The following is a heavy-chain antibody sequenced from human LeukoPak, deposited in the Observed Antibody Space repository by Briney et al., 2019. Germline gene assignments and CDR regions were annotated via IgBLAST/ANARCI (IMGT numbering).Heavy chain of an antibody. CDR3: ARDRGDYGKYGYYYYYMDV. V-gene: IGHV3-21*01. CDR2: ISSSSIYI. J-gene: IGHJ6*03. CDR1: GFTFSRNS. Sequence: GGSLRLSCAASGFTFSRNSMNWVRQAPGKGLEWVSSISSSSIYIYYADSVKGRFTISRDNAKNSLYLQMNSLRAEDTAVYYCARDRGDYGKYGYYYYYMDVWGKGTTVTVSS. D-gene: IGHD4-17*01.